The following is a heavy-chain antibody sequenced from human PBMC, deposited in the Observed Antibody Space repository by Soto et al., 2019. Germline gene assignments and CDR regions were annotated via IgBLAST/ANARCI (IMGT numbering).Heavy chain of an antibody. CDR2: IFYSGST. CDR3: ARDLGGSDDY. V-gene: IGHV4-31*03. Sequence: SETLSRTCTVSGGSISSGVYYWIWIRQHPGKGLEWIGYIFYSGSTYYNPSLKSRVTMSLDTSKNQFSLKLSSVTAADTAVYYCARDLGGSDDYWGQGTLVTVSS. J-gene: IGHJ4*02. D-gene: IGHD6-25*01. CDR1: GGSISSGVYY.